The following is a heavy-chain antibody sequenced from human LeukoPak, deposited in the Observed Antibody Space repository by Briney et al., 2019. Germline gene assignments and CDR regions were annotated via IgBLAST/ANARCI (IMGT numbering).Heavy chain of an antibody. CDR3: ARERTDYYDSSGYLNNWFDP. CDR1: GFIFSSYG. CDR2: ISYDGSNK. Sequence: PGGSLRLSCAASGFIFSSYGMHWVRQAPGKGLEWVAVISYDGSNKYYADSMKGRFTISRDNSKNTLYLQMNSLRAEDTAVYYCARERTDYYDSSGYLNNWFDPWGQGTLVTVSS. D-gene: IGHD3-22*01. V-gene: IGHV3-30*03. J-gene: IGHJ5*02.